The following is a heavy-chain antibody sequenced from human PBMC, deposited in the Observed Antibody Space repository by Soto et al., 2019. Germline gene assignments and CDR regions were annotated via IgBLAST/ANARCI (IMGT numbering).Heavy chain of an antibody. CDR2: SSTSNDYT. CDR1: GYSFSTYG. V-gene: IGHV1-18*01. Sequence: QVQLVQSAGEVKEPGASLKVACKASGYSFSTYGISWVRQAPGQGLEWMGWSSTSNDYTNYAQKFQGRVSMTTDTSTNTAYMEVKSLRSDDTAFYFCARDRSFALLEWSPSDSYGMDVWGQGTSVTVSS. D-gene: IGHD3-3*01. J-gene: IGHJ6*02. CDR3: ARDRSFALLEWSPSDSYGMDV.